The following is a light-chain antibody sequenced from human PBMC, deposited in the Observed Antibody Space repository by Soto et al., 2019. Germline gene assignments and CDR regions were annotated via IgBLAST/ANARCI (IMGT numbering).Light chain of an antibody. CDR3: QQYNGYSPIT. J-gene: IGKJ5*01. CDR2: GAS. CDR1: ETVATN. Sequence: PGERATLSCWDSETVATNLAWYQQKPGQAPRLLISGASTRAAGISDRFRGSGSGTEFTLTISSLRSDDFATYYCQQYNGYSPITVGQGTRLEIK. V-gene: IGKV3-15*01.